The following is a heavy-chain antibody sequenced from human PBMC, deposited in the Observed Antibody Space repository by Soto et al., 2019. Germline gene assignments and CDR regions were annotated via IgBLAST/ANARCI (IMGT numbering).Heavy chain of an antibody. Sequence: PGESLKISCKGSGYSFTSYCISWVRQMPGKGLEWMGRIDPSDSYTNYSPSFQGHVTISADKSISTAYLQWSSLKASDTAMYYCARGDPAMVRGVIVWFDPWGQGTLVTVSS. J-gene: IGHJ5*02. CDR1: GYSFTSYC. CDR3: ARGDPAMVRGVIVWFDP. V-gene: IGHV5-10-1*01. CDR2: IDPSDSYT. D-gene: IGHD3-10*01.